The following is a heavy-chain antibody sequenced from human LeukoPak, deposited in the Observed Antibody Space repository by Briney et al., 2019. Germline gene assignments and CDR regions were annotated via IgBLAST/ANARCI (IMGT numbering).Heavy chain of an antibody. V-gene: IGHV4-59*01. J-gene: IGHJ4*02. CDR2: IYYSGST. D-gene: IGHD3-22*01. CDR3: ARDRSGYYYVDY. CDR1: GGSISSYY. Sequence: PSETLSLTCTVSGGSISSYYWSWIRQPPGKGLEWIGYIYYSGSTNYNPSLKSRVTISVDTSKDQFSLKLSSVTAADTAVYYCARDRSGYYYVDYWGQGTLVTVSS.